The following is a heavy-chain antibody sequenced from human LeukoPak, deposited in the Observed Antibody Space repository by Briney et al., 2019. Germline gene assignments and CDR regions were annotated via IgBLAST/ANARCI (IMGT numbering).Heavy chain of an antibody. CDR2: IYYSGST. J-gene: IGHJ4*02. V-gene: IGHV4-59*01. CDR3: ARVTWYYYDSSGPYYFDY. Sequence: PSETLSLTCTVSGGSISSYYWSWIRQPPGKGLEWIGYIYYSGSTNYNPSLKSRVTISVDTSKSQFSLKLSSVTAADTAVYYCARVTWYYYDSSGPYYFDYWGQGTLVTVSS. CDR1: GGSISSYY. D-gene: IGHD3-22*01.